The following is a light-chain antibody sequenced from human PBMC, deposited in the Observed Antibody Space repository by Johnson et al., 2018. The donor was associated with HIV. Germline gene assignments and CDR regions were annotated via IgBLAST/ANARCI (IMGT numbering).Light chain of an antibody. CDR3: GTWDSSLPAYV. CDR2: DNN. CDR1: SSNIGNNY. V-gene: IGLV1-51*01. J-gene: IGLJ1*01. Sequence: QSILTQPPSVSAAPGQKVTISCSGSSSNIGNNYVSWYQQLPGTAPKLLIYDNNKRPSGIPDRFSGSKSGTSATLGITGLQTGDEAGYYCGTWDSSLPAYVFGTGTKVSLL.